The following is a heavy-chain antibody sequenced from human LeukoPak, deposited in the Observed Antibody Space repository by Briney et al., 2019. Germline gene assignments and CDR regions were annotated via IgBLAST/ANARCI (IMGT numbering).Heavy chain of an antibody. CDR3: VRSQYWRFDD. CDR2: TYYRSKWYN. J-gene: IGHJ4*02. V-gene: IGHV6-1*01. CDR1: GDSVSNNSAV. Sequence: SRTLSLTCAISGDSVSNNSAVWNWIRQSPSRGLEWLGRTYYRSKWYNDYGASVKSRITVNPDTSKNQFSLQLNSVTPEDTAVYYCVRSQYWRFDDWGQGTLVTVSS. D-gene: IGHD2-8*02.